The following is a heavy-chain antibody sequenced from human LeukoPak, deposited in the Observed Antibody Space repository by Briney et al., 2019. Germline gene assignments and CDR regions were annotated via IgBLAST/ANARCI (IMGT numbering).Heavy chain of an antibody. CDR2: ISGSGGST. J-gene: IGHJ1*01. Sequence: GGSLRLSCAASGFTFSSYAMSWVRQAPGKGLEWVSAISGSGGSTYYADSVKGRFTTSRDNSKNTLYLEMNSLTAADTAVYYCARDRGFYGAASHKEYFQHWGQGTLVSVSS. CDR3: ARDRGFYGAASHKEYFQH. D-gene: IGHD4/OR15-4a*01. V-gene: IGHV3-23*01. CDR1: GFTFSSYA.